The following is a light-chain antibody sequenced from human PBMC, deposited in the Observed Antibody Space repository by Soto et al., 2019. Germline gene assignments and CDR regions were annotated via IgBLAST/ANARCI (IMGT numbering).Light chain of an antibody. CDR1: HNINTI. V-gene: IGKV3-15*01. CDR2: RAS. J-gene: IGKJ5*01. Sequence: EGVLTQSPATLSVSPGERATLSCRASHNINTILAWYQQKPGQAPRLLIYRASTRATGIPARFSGSGSGTEFALTLTSLQSEDFAVYYCQQYNNWPITFGQGTRLEI. CDR3: QQYNNWPIT.